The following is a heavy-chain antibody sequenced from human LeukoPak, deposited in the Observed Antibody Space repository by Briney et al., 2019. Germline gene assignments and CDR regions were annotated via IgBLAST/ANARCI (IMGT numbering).Heavy chain of an antibody. V-gene: IGHV3-74*01. J-gene: IGHJ4*02. D-gene: IGHD3-10*01. CDR2: MKTDGSNT. Sequence: GGSLRLSCAAYVFTFCSYRMHWVRQAPGKGLVWVSRMKTDGSNTIYADSVKGRFTIHRDNAKNTLYLQMNSLRAEDTAVYYCARDQGSSYDNWGQGTLVTVSS. CDR1: VFTFCSYR. CDR3: ARDQGSSYDN.